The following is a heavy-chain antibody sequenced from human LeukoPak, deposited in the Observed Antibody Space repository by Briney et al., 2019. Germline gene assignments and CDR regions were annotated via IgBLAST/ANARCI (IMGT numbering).Heavy chain of an antibody. D-gene: IGHD6-13*01. CDR2: ISGSGGST. Sequence: GSLRLSCAASGFTFSSYAMSWVRQGPGKGLEWVSAISGSGGSTYYADSVKGRFTISRDNSKNTLYLQMNSLRAEDTAVYYCARPTHSSSWEYWGQGTLVTASS. CDR3: ARPTHSSSWEY. V-gene: IGHV3-23*01. CDR1: GFTFSSYA. J-gene: IGHJ4*02.